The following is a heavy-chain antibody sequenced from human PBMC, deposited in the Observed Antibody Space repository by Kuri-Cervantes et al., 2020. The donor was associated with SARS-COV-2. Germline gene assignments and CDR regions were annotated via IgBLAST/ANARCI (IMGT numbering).Heavy chain of an antibody. CDR1: GFTVSSNY. V-gene: IGHV3-66*01. CDR3: ARGWELLDY. D-gene: IGHD1-26*01. J-gene: IGHJ4*02. CDR2: IYSGGST. Sequence: GESLKISCAASGFTVSSNYMSWVRQAPGKGLEWVSVIYSGGSTYYADSVKGRFTISRDNSKNTLYLQMNSLRAEDTAVYYCARGWELLDYWGQGTLVTVSS.